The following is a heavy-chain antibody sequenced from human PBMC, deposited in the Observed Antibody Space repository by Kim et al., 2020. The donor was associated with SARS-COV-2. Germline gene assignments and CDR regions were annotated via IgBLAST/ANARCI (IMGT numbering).Heavy chain of an antibody. J-gene: IGHJ4*02. CDR3: TSPPNVETTMALTA. Sequence: AGSGKGRFTISRDDSKNTAYLQMNSLETEDTAVYYCTSPPNVETTMALTAWGQGTLVTVSS. D-gene: IGHD5-18*01. V-gene: IGHV3-73*01.